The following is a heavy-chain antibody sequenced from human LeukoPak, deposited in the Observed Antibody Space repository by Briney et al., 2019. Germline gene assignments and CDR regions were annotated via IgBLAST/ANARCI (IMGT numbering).Heavy chain of an antibody. V-gene: IGHV1-69*13. D-gene: IGHD4/OR15-4a*01. CDR1: GGTFSKYG. CDR2: IIPTFGTA. CDR3: ARGIVSAKGHFDY. Sequence: SVKVSCKASGGTFSKYGISWVRQAPGRGLEWLGGIIPTFGTANYAQKFQGRVVITADESTSTAYMELSSLRSEDTAVYYCARGIVSAKGHFDYWGQGTLVTVSS. J-gene: IGHJ4*02.